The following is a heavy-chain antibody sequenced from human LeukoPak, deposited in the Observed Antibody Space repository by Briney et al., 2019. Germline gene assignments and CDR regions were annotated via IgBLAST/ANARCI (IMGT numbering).Heavy chain of an antibody. J-gene: IGHJ4*02. CDR1: GFTFNSYA. CDR2: ISSNGGTT. Sequence: PGGSLRLSCSASGFTFNSYAMHWVRQAPGKGLEYVSGISSNGGTTYYADSVKGRFTISRDNSKNTLNLQMSSLRAEDTAVYYCVKDALWFGESIDYWGQGTLVTVSS. CDR3: VKDALWFGESIDY. D-gene: IGHD3-10*01. V-gene: IGHV3-64D*09.